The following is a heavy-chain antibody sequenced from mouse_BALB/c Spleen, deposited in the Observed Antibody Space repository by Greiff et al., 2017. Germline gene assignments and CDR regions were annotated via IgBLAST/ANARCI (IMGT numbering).Heavy chain of an antibody. CDR3: ARHQLYYFDY. J-gene: IGHJ2*01. CDR1: GFTFSSYT. V-gene: IGHV5-12-2*01. D-gene: IGHD4-1*02. CDR2: ISNGGGST. Sequence: EVMLVESGGGLVQPGGSLKLSCAASGFTFSSYTMSWVRQTPEKRLEWVAYISNGGGSTYYPDTVKGRFTISRDNAKNTLYLQMSSLKSEDTAMYYCARHQLYYFDYWGQGTTLTVSS.